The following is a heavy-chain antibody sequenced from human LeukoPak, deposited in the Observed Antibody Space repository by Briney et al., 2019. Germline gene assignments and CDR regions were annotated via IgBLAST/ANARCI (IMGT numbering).Heavy chain of an antibody. CDR2: INTDGSRI. Sequence: GGSLSLSCTASGFTFSNYWMHWVRQAPGKGLVWVSRINTDGSRITYADSVKGRFTISRDNAMNTVYLQMNSLRAEDTAVYYCARVLSGSWDWFDPWGQGTLVTVSS. D-gene: IGHD3-22*01. CDR1: GFTFSNYW. V-gene: IGHV3-74*01. CDR3: ARVLSGSWDWFDP. J-gene: IGHJ5*02.